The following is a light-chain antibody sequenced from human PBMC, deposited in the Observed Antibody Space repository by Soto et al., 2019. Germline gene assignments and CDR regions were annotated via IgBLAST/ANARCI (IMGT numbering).Light chain of an antibody. Sequence: QSVLTQPPSVSGAPGQRVTISCTGSSSNIGAGYDVHWYQQLPGTAPKLLIYGNNNRPSGVPDRFSGSQSGTSASLAITGLQAEDEADYYCQSYDSSLSGVEFGAGTKVTVL. CDR1: SSNIGAGYD. V-gene: IGLV1-40*01. CDR2: GNN. CDR3: QSYDSSLSGVE. J-gene: IGLJ2*01.